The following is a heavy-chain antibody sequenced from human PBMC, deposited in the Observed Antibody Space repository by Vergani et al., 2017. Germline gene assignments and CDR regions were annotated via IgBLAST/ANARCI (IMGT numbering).Heavy chain of an antibody. CDR3: ASDTHSGQRADR. CDR2: IHNSEKT. D-gene: IGHD6-19*01. V-gene: IGHV4-59*11. Sequence: QVQLQESGPGLVKSSETLSLTCSVPFDPIRNLYCNWIRQPPGKGLEWIGSIHNSEKTNYNPSLKTRVTISVDTSKNQFSLTLTSVTAADTDVDYCASDTHSGQRADRWGQGILVTVTS. J-gene: IGHJ5*02. CDR1: FDPIRNLY.